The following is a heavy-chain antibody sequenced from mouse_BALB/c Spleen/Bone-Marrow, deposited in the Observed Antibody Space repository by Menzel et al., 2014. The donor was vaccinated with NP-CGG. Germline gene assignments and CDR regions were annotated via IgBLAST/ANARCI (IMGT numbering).Heavy chain of an antibody. Sequence: QVQLQQLGVELVRSGSSVQNSCKASGCALSIYWTNWVKHKPGQGLEWIGQISPGDADTDYNVKFEGKATLTADRSSSSAYMQLKSLTSDDSTVCFRARGGISIEYWGQGATLSISS. CDR2: ISPGDADT. CDR1: GCALSIYW. J-gene: IGHJ2*01. V-gene: IGHV1-80*01. CDR3: ARGGISIEY.